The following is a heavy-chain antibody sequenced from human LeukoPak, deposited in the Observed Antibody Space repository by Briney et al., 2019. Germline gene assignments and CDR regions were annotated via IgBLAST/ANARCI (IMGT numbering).Heavy chain of an antibody. J-gene: IGHJ3*02. CDR2: IRQDGSEK. D-gene: IGHD5-18*01. Sequence: SGGSLRLSCAASGFTFSNFWMNWVRQAPGRGLEWVANIRQDGSEKFYVDSVKGRFTISRDNTKNSLYLQMNSLRTEDTAVYYCARGGAYTYGYLRGDAFDIWGQGTMVTVSS. V-gene: IGHV3-7*03. CDR1: GFTFSNFW. CDR3: ARGGAYTYGYLRGDAFDI.